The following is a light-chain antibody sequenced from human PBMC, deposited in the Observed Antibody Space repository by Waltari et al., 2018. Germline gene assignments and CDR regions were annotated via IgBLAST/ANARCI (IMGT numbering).Light chain of an antibody. J-gene: IGKJ4*01. V-gene: IGKV1-6*01. CDR2: AAS. CDR1: QGIRND. CDR3: LQDYNYPLT. Sequence: AIQMTQSPSSLSASVGDRVIITCRASQGIRNDLGWYQQKPGKAPKLLIYAASSLQSGVPSRFSGSGSGTDFTLIISSLQPEDFATYYCLQDYNYPLTFGGGTKVEI.